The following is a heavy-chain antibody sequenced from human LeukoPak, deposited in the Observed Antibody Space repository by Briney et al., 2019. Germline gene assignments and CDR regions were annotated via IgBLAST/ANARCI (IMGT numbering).Heavy chain of an antibody. CDR2: IYYSGST. V-gene: IGHV4-31*03. D-gene: IGHD6-6*01. Sequence: PSETLSLTCTVSGGSISSGGYYWSWIRQYPGKGLEWIGYIYYSGSTYYNPSLKSRVTISVDTSKNQFSLKLSSVTAADTAVYYCARFEQLAYYFDYWGQGTLVTVSS. CDR3: ARFEQLAYYFDY. CDR1: GGSISSGGYY. J-gene: IGHJ4*02.